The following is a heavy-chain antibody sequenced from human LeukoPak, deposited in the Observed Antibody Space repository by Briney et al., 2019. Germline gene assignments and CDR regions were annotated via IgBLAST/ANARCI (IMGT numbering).Heavy chain of an antibody. V-gene: IGHV3-7*01. Sequence: GGSLRLSCAASGFTFSDFWMSWVRQAPGKGLECVASTNEAGGDKYYVDSVKGRFTISRDNSKNSLSLQMNSLTAADTAIYYCAIATTGRGAFGSWGQGTLVSVSS. J-gene: IGHJ4*02. CDR1: GFTFSDFW. CDR3: AIATTGRGAFGS. CDR2: TNEAGGDK. D-gene: IGHD1-1*01.